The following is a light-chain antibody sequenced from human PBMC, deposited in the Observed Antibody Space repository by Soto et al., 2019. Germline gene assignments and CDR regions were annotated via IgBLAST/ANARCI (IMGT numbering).Light chain of an antibody. J-gene: IGKJ1*01. CDR2: AAS. CDR1: QGISNY. V-gene: IGKV1-27*01. Sequence: DVRMTQSPSSLSASVGDTITITCRASQGISNYLAWYQQKPGKVPKLLIYAASTLQSGVPSRFSGSGSGTEFTLTISSLQPDDFGSYYCQQYNSYPWTFGQGTKVDIK. CDR3: QQYNSYPWT.